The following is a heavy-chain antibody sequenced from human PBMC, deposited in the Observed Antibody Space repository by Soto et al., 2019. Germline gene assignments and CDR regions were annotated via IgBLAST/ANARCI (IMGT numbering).Heavy chain of an antibody. V-gene: IGHV3-23*01. D-gene: IGHD5-12*01. J-gene: IGHJ5*02. CDR1: GFIIGSYA. CDR3: AKEIGYSRHDWFDH. CDR2: VSGSGGST. Sequence: EVQLWESGGGLVQPGGSLRLSCAVSGFIIGSYAMSWVRQAPGKGLEWVSTVSGSGGSTYYADSVKGRITISRDNSKNTVYLQMNSLRADDTAVYYCAKEIGYSRHDWFDHWGQGTQVTVSS.